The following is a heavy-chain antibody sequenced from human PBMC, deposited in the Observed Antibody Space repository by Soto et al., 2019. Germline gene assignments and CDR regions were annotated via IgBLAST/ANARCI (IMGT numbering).Heavy chain of an antibody. Sequence: QVQLVQSGAEVKKPGSSVKVSCKASGGTFSSYTISWVRQAPGQGLEWMGRIIPILGIANYAQKFQGRVTITADKXTXXAYMELSSLRSEDTAVYYWARGFGGSGYDEGYCDLWGRGTLVTVSS. V-gene: IGHV1-69*02. CDR2: IIPILGIA. CDR1: GGTFSSYT. CDR3: ARGFGGSGYDEGYCDL. D-gene: IGHD5-12*01. J-gene: IGHJ2*01.